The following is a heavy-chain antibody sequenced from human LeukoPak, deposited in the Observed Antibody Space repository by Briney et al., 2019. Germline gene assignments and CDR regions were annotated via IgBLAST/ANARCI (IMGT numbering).Heavy chain of an antibody. D-gene: IGHD3-22*01. J-gene: IGHJ4*02. CDR3: ARDTMIVVGYYFGY. V-gene: IGHV3-21*01. CDR2: ISSSSYI. Sequence: GGSLRLSCAASGFTFSSYSMNWVRQAPGKGLEWVSSISSSSYIYYADSVKGRFTISRDNAKNSLYLQMNSLRAEDTAVYYCARDTMIVVGYYFGYWGQGTLVTVSS. CDR1: GFTFSSYS.